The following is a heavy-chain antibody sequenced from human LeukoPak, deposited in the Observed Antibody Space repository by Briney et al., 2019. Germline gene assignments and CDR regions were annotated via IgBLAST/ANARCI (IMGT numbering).Heavy chain of an antibody. J-gene: IGHJ4*02. CDR3: VRDSSGGDY. V-gene: IGHV3-21*01. CDR2: ISSSSSSI. Sequence: GGSLRLSCAASGFTFSSYSMTWVRQAPGKGLEWVSSISSSSSSIYYADSVKGRFTISRDNAKNSLYLQMNSLRAEDTAVYYCVRDSSGGDYWGQGTPVTVSS. CDR1: GFTFSSYS.